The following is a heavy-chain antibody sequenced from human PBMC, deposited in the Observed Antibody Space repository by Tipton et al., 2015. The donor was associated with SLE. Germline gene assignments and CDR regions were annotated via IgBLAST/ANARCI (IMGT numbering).Heavy chain of an antibody. CDR2: IHYNGST. CDR1: DGSISSYC. Sequence: TLSLTCTVSDGSISSYCWSWIRQPPGKGLDWIGYIHYNGSTNYNPSLKSRVAISEDTSKNQFSLKLSSVTAADTAVYYCARGGLGVSYYYYMDVWGKGTTVTVSS. D-gene: IGHD1-26*01. J-gene: IGHJ6*03. CDR3: ARGGLGVSYYYYMDV. V-gene: IGHV4-59*01.